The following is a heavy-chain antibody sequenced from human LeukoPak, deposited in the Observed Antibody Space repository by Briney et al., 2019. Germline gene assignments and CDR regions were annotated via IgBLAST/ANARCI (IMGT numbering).Heavy chain of an antibody. D-gene: IGHD6-13*01. CDR2: ISGSGDTT. CDR3: AKGPPDSSTWYKRTEG. J-gene: IGHJ4*02. V-gene: IGHV3-23*01. CDR1: GFTFNTYA. Sequence: GGSLRLSCAASGFTFNTYAMAWVRQAPGKGLEWVSDISGSGDTTYYADSVKGRFTISRDNSKNTLYLQMNSLRAEDTAIYYCAKGPPDSSTWYKRTEGWGQGTLVTVSS.